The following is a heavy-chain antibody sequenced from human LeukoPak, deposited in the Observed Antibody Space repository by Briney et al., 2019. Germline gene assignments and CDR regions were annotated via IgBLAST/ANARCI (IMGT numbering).Heavy chain of an antibody. D-gene: IGHD5-24*01. V-gene: IGHV5-51*01. CDR3: TRFRRWLQFEKGHFDY. Sequence: GESLEISCKGSGYSFTSYWIGWVRQMPGKGLEWMGIIYPGDSDTRYSPSFQGQVTISADKSISTAYLQWSSLKASDTAMYYCTRFRRWLQFEKGHFDYWGQGTLVTVSS. J-gene: IGHJ4*02. CDR1: GYSFTSYW. CDR2: IYPGDSDT.